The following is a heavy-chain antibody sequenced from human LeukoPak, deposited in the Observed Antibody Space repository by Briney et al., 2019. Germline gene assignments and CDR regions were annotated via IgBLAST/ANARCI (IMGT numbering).Heavy chain of an antibody. J-gene: IGHJ3*02. Sequence: ASVKVSCKASGYTFTSYGISWVRQAPGQGLEWMGWISAYNGNTNYAQKLQGRVTMTTDTSTSTAHMELRSLRSDDTAVYYCARDTFYYDSSGTSEEDAFDIWGQGTMVTVSS. CDR1: GYTFTSYG. V-gene: IGHV1-18*01. D-gene: IGHD3-22*01. CDR2: ISAYNGNT. CDR3: ARDTFYYDSSGTSEEDAFDI.